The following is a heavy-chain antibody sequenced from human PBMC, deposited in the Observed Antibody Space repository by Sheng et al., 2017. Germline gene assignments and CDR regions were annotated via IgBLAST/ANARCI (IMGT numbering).Heavy chain of an antibody. D-gene: IGHD1-1*01. J-gene: IGHJ6*02. CDR1: GFTFSSYA. V-gene: IGHV3-23*01. CDR3: AKRKGVGNDQYCGMDV. Sequence: EVQLLESGGGLVQPGGSLRLSCAASGFTFSSYAMSWVRQAPGKGLEWVSAISGSGGSTYYADSVKGRFTISRDNSKNTLYLQMNSLRDEDTAVYYCAKRKGVGNDQYCGMDVWGQGTTVTVSS. CDR2: ISGSGGST.